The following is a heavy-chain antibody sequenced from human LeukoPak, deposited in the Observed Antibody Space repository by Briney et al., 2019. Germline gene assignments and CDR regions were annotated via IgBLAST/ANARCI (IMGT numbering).Heavy chain of an antibody. V-gene: IGHV4-4*07. J-gene: IGHJ5*02. CDR1: GGSFSGYY. CDR3: ARERYGDYKNWFDP. D-gene: IGHD4-17*01. CDR2: IYTGGST. Sequence: SETLSLTCAVYGGSFSGYYWSWIRQPAGKGLEWIGRIYTGGSTNYNPSLKSRVTMSVDTSKNQFSLKLSSVTAADTAVYYCARERYGDYKNWFDPWGQGTLVTVSS.